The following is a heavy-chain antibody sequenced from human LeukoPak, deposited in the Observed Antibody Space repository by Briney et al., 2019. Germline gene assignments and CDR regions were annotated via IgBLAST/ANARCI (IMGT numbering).Heavy chain of an antibody. D-gene: IGHD2-15*01. V-gene: IGHV1-69*13. Sequence: ASVKVSCKASGGTFSSYAISWVRQAPGQGLEWMGGIIPIFGTANYAQKFQGRVTITADESTSTAYMELSSLRSEDTAVYYCAREGPRFATRDVFDIWGQGTMVTVSS. CDR1: GGTFSSYA. J-gene: IGHJ3*02. CDR3: AREGPRFATRDVFDI. CDR2: IIPIFGTA.